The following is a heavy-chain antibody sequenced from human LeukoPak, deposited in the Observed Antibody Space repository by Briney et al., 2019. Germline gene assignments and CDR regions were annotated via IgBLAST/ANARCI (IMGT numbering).Heavy chain of an antibody. D-gene: IGHD1-26*01. V-gene: IGHV3-11*05. J-gene: IGHJ4*02. CDR3: ARGARYSGSYYDY. Sequence: GGSLRLSCAASGFMFSDYYMNWIRQAPGKGLEWVSYISGNSSYTNYADSVKGRFTISRDNAKNSLYLQMNSLRAEDTAVYYCARGARYSGSYYDYWGQGTLVTVSS. CDR1: GFMFSDYY. CDR2: ISGNSSYT.